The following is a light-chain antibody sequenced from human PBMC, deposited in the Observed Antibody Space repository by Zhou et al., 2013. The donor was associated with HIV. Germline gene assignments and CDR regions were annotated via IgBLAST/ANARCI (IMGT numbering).Light chain of an antibody. J-gene: IGKJ1*01. Sequence: DIQMTQSPSTLSASVGDRVTITCRASQSISSWLAWYQQKPGKAPKLLIYEASILQSGVPSRFSGSGATTLFTLTITGLQPDDVGSYYCQQYSNYWAFGPGTKVDIK. CDR2: EAS. CDR1: QSISSW. V-gene: IGKV1-5*03. CDR3: QQYSNYWA.